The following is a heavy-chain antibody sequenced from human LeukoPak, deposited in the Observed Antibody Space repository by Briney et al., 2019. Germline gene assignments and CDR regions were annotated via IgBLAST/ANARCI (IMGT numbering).Heavy chain of an antibody. CDR3: ARHFRDTGVGEQACDY. D-gene: IGHD3-10*01. J-gene: IGHJ4*02. CDR1: GDSISGCTHY. CDR2: VCHSGPT. Sequence: PSETLSLTCTVSGDSISGCTHYWGWIRQPPGKGLEWIVSVCHSGPTYYNPSLTSRITMSVDTSQNQFSLRLKSVTAANTAVYYCARHFRDTGVGEQACDYWGQGILVIVSS. V-gene: IGHV4-39*01.